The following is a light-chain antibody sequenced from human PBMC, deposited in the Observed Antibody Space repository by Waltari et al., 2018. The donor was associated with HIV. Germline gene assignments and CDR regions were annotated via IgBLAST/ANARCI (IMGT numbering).Light chain of an antibody. CDR1: ALAKQY. Sequence: SFELTQPPSVSVSPGQTAKITCSGDALAKQYTYWYQQKPGQAPVVVIYKDTERPSGIPDLFSGASSGTTVTLTISGVQAEDEADYYCQSADTSGTRVFGSGTKVTVL. J-gene: IGLJ1*01. CDR2: KDT. CDR3: QSADTSGTRV. V-gene: IGLV3-25*03.